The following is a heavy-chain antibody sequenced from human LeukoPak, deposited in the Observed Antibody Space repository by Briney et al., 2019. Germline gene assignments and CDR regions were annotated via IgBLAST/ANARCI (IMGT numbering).Heavy chain of an antibody. V-gene: IGHV3-7*04. Sequence: GGSLRLSCAASGFTFRSYWMSWVRQAPGKGLEWVANIKQDGSEKYYVDSVKGRFTISRDNAKNSLYLQMNSLRAEDTAGYYCASDREYYYGSGSFDYWGQGTLVTVSS. CDR1: GFTFRSYW. J-gene: IGHJ4*02. CDR2: IKQDGSEK. D-gene: IGHD3-10*01. CDR3: ASDREYYYGSGSFDY.